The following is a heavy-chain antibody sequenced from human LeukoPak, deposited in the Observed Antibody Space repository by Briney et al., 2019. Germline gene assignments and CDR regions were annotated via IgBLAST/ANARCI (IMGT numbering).Heavy chain of an antibody. CDR3: AKDLVSSGPRTKLDY. J-gene: IGHJ4*02. CDR1: GLTFNNYA. Sequence: GGSLRLSCAASGLTFNNYAMNWVRQAPGKGLEWVSGISGGGGSTYYADSVKGRFTLPRDNSKNTLFLQMNSLRAEDTAVYYCAKDLVSSGPRTKLDYWGQGTLVTISS. D-gene: IGHD1-26*01. V-gene: IGHV3-23*01. CDR2: ISGGGGST.